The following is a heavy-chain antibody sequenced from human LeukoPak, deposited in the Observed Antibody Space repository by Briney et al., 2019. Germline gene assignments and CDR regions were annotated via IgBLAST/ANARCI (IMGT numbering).Heavy chain of an antibody. Sequence: GGALRLSCVASGFPFSSYWMTWVRQAPGKGLEWVANIKQDGSKKSYADSVKGGFTISRDNAKNSLYLQMNSLRAEDTAIYYCTRVGYIDEGIDYWGQGTLVTVSS. CDR2: IKQDGSKK. CDR1: GFPFSSYW. J-gene: IGHJ4*02. V-gene: IGHV3-7*04. CDR3: TRVGYIDEGIDY. D-gene: IGHD5-24*01.